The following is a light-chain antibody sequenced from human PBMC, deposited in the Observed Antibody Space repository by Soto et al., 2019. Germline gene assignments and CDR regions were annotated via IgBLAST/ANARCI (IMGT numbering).Light chain of an antibody. V-gene: IGLV2-8*01. Sequence: QSALTQPPSASGSPGQSVTISCTGTNSDIGAYNYVSWYRQYPDKAPKLLVYQVTKRPSGVPDRFSGSKSGNTAALTVSALQADDEAVYCCSSYAGSLVVFGGGTKLTVL. CDR1: NSDIGAYNY. CDR3: SSYAGSLVV. CDR2: QVT. J-gene: IGLJ2*01.